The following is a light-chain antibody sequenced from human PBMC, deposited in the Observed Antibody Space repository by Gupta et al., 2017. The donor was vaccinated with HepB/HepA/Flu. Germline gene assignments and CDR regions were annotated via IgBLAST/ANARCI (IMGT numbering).Light chain of an antibody. CDR3: QQYYSTPRT. Sequence: DIVMTQSPDSLAASLCERATINCKSSQSVLYSSNNKNYLAWYQQKPGQPPKLLIYWASTRESGVPDRFSGSGSGTDFTLTISSLQAEDVAVYYCQQYYSTPRTFGQETKVEIK. V-gene: IGKV4-1*01. J-gene: IGKJ1*01. CDR1: QSVLYSSNNKNY. CDR2: WAS.